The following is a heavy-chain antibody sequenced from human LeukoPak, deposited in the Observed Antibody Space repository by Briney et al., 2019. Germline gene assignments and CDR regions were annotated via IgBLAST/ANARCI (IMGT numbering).Heavy chain of an antibody. CDR2: ISPIISRIK. Sequence: SVKVSCKASGDTFTSYGISWVRQAPGQGLEWMGGISPIISRIKNYAPKFQGRLTISTDDSTSTAFIELISLNFEDTAVYCCATVPTPCGAGRCYPDWGRGTLVTVP. D-gene: IGHD2-15*01. J-gene: IGHJ4*02. CDR1: GDTFTSYG. V-gene: IGHV1-69*05. CDR3: ATVPTPCGAGRCYPD.